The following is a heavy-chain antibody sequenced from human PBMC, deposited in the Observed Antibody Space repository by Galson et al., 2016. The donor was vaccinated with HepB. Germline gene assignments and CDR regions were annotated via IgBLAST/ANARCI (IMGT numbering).Heavy chain of an antibody. CDR3: ARGVTIFGVVTNPSDV. CDR1: GFTFSTYA. J-gene: IGHJ6*01. Sequence: SLRLSCAASGFTFSTYAMSWVRQAPGKGLEWVSGISGSGANTYYADSVKGRFTISRDNSKNTLYLQMDSLRAEDTAVYYCARGVTIFGVVTNPSDVWGQGTTVTVSS. D-gene: IGHD3-3*01. CDR2: ISGSGANT. V-gene: IGHV3-23*01.